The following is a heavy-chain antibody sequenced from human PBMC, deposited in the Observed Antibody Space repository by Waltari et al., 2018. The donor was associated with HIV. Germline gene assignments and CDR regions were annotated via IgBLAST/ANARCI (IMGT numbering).Heavy chain of an antibody. V-gene: IGHV3-30*10. CDR3: AKSVNSAWHDFVG. Sequence: QVHLVESGGGVVQPGRSLRLSCGTSGFIFTNYAMHWVRQCPGTGFDWVAVISYNGTKKYYTDSVKVRVTISRDNSKNTLSLQMNSLRPEDTAIYYCAKSVNSAWHDFVGWGQGTLVIVSS. D-gene: IGHD6-19*01. CDR2: ISYNGTKK. J-gene: IGHJ4*02. CDR1: GFIFTNYA.